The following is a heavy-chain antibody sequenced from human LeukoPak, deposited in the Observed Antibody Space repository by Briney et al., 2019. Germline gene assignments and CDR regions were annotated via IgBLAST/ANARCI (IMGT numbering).Heavy chain of an antibody. D-gene: IGHD2-2*01. V-gene: IGHV3-11*05. Sequence: PGGSLRLSCAASGFTFSDHYMAWIRQAPGKGLEWVSYITSSSGYTNYAGSAKGRFTISRDNAKNSLYLQMNSLRAEDTAVYYCARVSLPYCSSTSCYDWDDAFDIWGQGTMVTVSS. CDR1: GFTFSDHY. J-gene: IGHJ3*02. CDR2: ITSSSGYT. CDR3: ARVSLPYCSSTSCYDWDDAFDI.